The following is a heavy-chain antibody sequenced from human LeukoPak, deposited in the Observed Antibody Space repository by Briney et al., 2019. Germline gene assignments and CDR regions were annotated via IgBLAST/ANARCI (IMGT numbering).Heavy chain of an antibody. D-gene: IGHD5-12*01. V-gene: IGHV4-59*05. CDR3: ARARGSYYYYYMDV. CDR1: GGAISDFY. Sequence: PSGTLSLTCTVSGGAISDFYWSWIRQPAGKGLEWIGSIYYSGSTYYNPSLKSRVTISVDTSKNQFSLKLSSVAAADTAVYYCARARGSYYYYYMDVWGKGTTVTVSS. J-gene: IGHJ6*03. CDR2: IYYSGST.